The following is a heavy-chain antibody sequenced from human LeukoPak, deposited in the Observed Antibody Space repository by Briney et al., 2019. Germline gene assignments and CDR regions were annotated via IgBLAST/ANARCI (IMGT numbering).Heavy chain of an antibody. D-gene: IGHD4-17*01. Sequence: PGGSLRLSCTASGFTFSNYAMSWVRQAPGKGLEWVSAISGSGGGTYYADSVKGRFTVSRDNSKNTLYLQMNSLRAEDTAVYYCAKLRSNYFDYWGQGTLVTVSS. V-gene: IGHV3-23*01. CDR2: ISGSGGGT. CDR1: GFTFSNYA. CDR3: AKLRSNYFDY. J-gene: IGHJ4*02.